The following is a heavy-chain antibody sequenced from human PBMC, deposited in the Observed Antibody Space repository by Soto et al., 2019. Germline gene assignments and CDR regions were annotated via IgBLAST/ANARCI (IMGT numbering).Heavy chain of an antibody. D-gene: IGHD6-19*01. V-gene: IGHV1-3*04. CDR3: ARGHWLASFDD. CDR1: GYTFTSYA. Sequence: ASVKVSCKASGYTFTSYAIHWVRQAPGQRPEWMGVVNTGNSNTKYSQKFQGRVTITRDTSASTAYMDLSSLRSEDTAVYYCARGHWLASFDDWGQGTLVTVAS. J-gene: IGHJ4*02. CDR2: VNTGNSNT.